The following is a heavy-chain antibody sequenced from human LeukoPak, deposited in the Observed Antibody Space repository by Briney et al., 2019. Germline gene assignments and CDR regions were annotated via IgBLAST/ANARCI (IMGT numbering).Heavy chain of an antibody. CDR2: SYYSGST. J-gene: IGHJ3*02. CDR3: ARQGYDSTLDAFDI. CDR1: GFTFSDYY. D-gene: IGHD3-22*01. Sequence: GSLRLSCAASGFTFSDYYMSWIRQPPGKGLEWIGYSYYSGSTYYNPSLKSRVTISVDSSKNQFSLKLSSVTAADTAVYYCARQGYDSTLDAFDIWGQGTMVTVSS. V-gene: IGHV4-59*04.